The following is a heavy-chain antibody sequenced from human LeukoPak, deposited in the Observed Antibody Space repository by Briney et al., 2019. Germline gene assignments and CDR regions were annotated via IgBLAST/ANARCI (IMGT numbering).Heavy chain of an antibody. CDR1: GFTFSSYS. CDR3: ARDGGNDCSSTSCYEFYFYYYYYMDV. CDR2: ISSSSSTI. D-gene: IGHD2-2*01. V-gene: IGHV3-48*01. Sequence: GGSLRLSCAASGFTFSSYSMNWVRQAPGKGLEWVSYISSSSSTIYYADSVKGRFTISRDNAKNSLYLQMNSLRAEDTAVYYCARDGGNDCSSTSCYEFYFYYYYYMDVWGKGTTVTVSS. J-gene: IGHJ6*03.